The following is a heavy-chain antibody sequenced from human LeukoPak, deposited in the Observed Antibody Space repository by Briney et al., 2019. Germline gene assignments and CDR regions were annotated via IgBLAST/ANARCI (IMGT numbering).Heavy chain of an antibody. Sequence: GGSLRLSCAASGFTFSSYWMHWVRQAPGKGLVRVSRINSDGSSTSYADSVKGRFTISRDNAKNTLYLQMNSLRAEDTAVYYCARGISVLRYFDWLTTFDYWGQGTLVTVSS. J-gene: IGHJ4*02. CDR3: ARGISVLRYFDWLTTFDY. CDR1: GFTFSSYW. D-gene: IGHD3-9*01. CDR2: INSDGSST. V-gene: IGHV3-74*01.